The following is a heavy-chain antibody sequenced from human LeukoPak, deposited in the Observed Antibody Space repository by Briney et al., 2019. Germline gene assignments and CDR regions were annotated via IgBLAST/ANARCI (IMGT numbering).Heavy chain of an antibody. CDR1: GGSISSYY. J-gene: IGHJ3*02. CDR3: ARGGDYYDPSAFDI. V-gene: IGHV3-66*01. Sequence: ETLSLTCTVSGGSISSYYWSWVRQAPGKGLEWVSVIYSGGSTYYADSVKGRFTISRDNSKNTLYLQMNSLRAEDTAVYYCARGGDYYDPSAFDIWGQGTMVTVSS. CDR2: IYSGGST. D-gene: IGHD3-22*01.